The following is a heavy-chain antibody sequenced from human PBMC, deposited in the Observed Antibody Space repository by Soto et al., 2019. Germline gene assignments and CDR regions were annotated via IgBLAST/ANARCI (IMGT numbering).Heavy chain of an antibody. CDR3: AKGRGGSGSLTPRVDF. V-gene: IGHV3-30*18. CDR1: GFTFSTYG. D-gene: IGHD3-10*01. J-gene: IGHJ4*02. CDR2: ISYDGTNK. Sequence: QVQLVESGGGEVQPGRSLTISCAASGFTFSTYGMHWVRQTPGKGLEWVAVISYDGTNKFYSDSVKGRFTISRDNFKNTLTLQMSSLRAEDTALYYCAKGRGGSGSLTPRVDFWGQGTLVTVSS.